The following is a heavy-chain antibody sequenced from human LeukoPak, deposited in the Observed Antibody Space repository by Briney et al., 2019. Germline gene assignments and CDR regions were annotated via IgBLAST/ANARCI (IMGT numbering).Heavy chain of an antibody. J-gene: IGHJ4*02. D-gene: IGHD3-10*01. CDR3: ARDLRGEITMVRGVNDY. Sequence: ASVKVSCKASGYTFTSYYMHWVRQATGQGLEWMGIINPSGGSTSYAQKFQGRVTMTRDTSTSTVYMELSSLRSEDTAVYYCARDLRGEITMVRGVNDYWGQGTLVTVSS. V-gene: IGHV1-46*01. CDR2: INPSGGST. CDR1: GYTFTSYY.